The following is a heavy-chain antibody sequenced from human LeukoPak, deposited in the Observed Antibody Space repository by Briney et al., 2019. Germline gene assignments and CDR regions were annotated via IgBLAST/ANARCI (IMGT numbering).Heavy chain of an antibody. Sequence: GGSLRLSCAASGFTFSSYWMHWVRQTPGKGLIYISRINNDGSSANYADSVRGRFTISRDNAENTLYLQMNSLRAEDTAVYYCARDYVVVVPAAIYENYYMDVWGKGTTVTISS. D-gene: IGHD2-2*01. J-gene: IGHJ6*03. CDR2: INNDGSSA. CDR1: GFTFSSYW. V-gene: IGHV3-74*01. CDR3: ARDYVVVVPAAIYENYYMDV.